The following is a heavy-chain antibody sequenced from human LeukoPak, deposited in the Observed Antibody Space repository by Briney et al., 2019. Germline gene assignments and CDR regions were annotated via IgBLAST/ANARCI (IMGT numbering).Heavy chain of an antibody. CDR2: INVEGTTT. Sequence: PGGSLRLSCADSGFTFTRFWMHWVRQAPGKGLVWASRINVEGTTTTYADSVEGRFTISRDENALYLQMNHLRVDDTAVYYCTRGGEEPFDYWGQGTLVTVSP. D-gene: IGHD3-10*01. CDR1: GFTFTRFW. J-gene: IGHJ4*02. CDR3: TRGGEEPFDY. V-gene: IGHV3-74*01.